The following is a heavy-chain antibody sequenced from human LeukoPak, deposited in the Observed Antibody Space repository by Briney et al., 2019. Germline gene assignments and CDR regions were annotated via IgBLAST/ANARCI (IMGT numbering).Heavy chain of an antibody. CDR2: INPNSGGT. Sequence: ASVKVSCKASGYTFTGYYMHWVRQAPGQGLEWMGWINPNSGGTNYAQKFQGRVTMTRDTSTSTVYMELSSLRSEDTAVYYCASGGFMPDPQRYWGQGTLVTVSS. J-gene: IGHJ4*02. D-gene: IGHD3-16*01. CDR3: ASGGFMPDPQRY. CDR1: GYTFTGYY. V-gene: IGHV1-2*02.